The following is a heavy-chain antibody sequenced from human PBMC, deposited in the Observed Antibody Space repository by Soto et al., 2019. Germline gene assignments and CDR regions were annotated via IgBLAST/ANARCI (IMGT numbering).Heavy chain of an antibody. V-gene: IGHV3-74*01. CDR1: VLTFSFSW. CDR3: TTNVHIPQNS. D-gene: IGHD2-2*02. CDR2: INGDGSST. Sequence: GGSLRLSCAASVLTFSFSWMHWVRQAPGKGLIWVSRINGDGSSTAYAESVKGRFTISRDNAKKTLYLQMSSLRAEDTAVYYCTTNVHIPQNSWGQGTMVTVSS. J-gene: IGHJ4*02.